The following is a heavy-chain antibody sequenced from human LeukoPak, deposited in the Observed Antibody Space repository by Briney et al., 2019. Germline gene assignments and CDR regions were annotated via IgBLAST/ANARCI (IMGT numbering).Heavy chain of an antibody. J-gene: IGHJ4*02. CDR3: ARDGGYSGTYYTY. Sequence: ASVKVSCKASGHTFTDYHMHWMRQAPGQGLEWMGWINPNSGGTNYAQKFQGRVTMTRDTSISTAYMELSRLRSDDTAVYYCARDGGYSGTYYTYWGQGTLVTVSS. CDR2: INPNSGGT. CDR1: GHTFTDYH. D-gene: IGHD1-26*01. V-gene: IGHV1-2*02.